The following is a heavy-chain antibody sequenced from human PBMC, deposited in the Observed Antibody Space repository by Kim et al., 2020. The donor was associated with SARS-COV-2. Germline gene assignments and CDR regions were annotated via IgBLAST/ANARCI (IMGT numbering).Heavy chain of an antibody. CDR2: ISSSSSYI. CDR1: GFTFSSYS. Sequence: GGSLRLSCAASGFTFSSYSMNWVRQAPGKGLEWVSSISSSSSYIYYADSVKGRFTISRDNAKNSLYLQMNSLRAEDTAVYYCARVFSPRFLEWLLDDYWGQGTLVTVSS. CDR3: ARVFSPRFLEWLLDDY. D-gene: IGHD3-3*01. V-gene: IGHV3-21*01. J-gene: IGHJ4*02.